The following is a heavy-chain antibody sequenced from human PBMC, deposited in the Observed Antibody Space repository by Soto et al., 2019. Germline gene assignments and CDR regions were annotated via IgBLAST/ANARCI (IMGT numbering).Heavy chain of an antibody. D-gene: IGHD4-17*01. Sequence: PSETLSLTCTVSGGPITSSSYYWGWIRQPPGKGLEWIGGIYYSGRSYYNPSLKSRVTMSVDTSKNRFSLTLNSVTAADAAVYYCARQRTTVVTQAYFDHWGQGTLVTVSS. CDR3: ARQRTTVVTQAYFDH. CDR1: GGPITSSSYY. J-gene: IGHJ4*02. CDR2: IYYSGRS. V-gene: IGHV4-39*01.